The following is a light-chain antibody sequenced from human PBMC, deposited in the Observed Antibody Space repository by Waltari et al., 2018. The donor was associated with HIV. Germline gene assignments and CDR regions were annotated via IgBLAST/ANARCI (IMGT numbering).Light chain of an antibody. J-gene: IGLJ2*01. Sequence: QSALTQPPSASGSPGQSVTISCTGTTKDVGLYNYVSWYQQNPGEAPKLIIFEVSKRPSWVPDRFAGSKSGNTASLTVSGLQSEDEADYFCSSYAGSNTLLFGGGTKLTVL. CDR2: EVS. V-gene: IGLV2-8*01. CDR1: TKDVGLYNY. CDR3: SSYAGSNTLL.